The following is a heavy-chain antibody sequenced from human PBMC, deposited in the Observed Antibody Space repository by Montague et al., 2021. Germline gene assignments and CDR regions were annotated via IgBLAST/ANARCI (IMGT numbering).Heavy chain of an antibody. CDR3: AVGSESAWELLHH. D-gene: IGHD1-26*01. J-gene: IGHJ5*02. CDR1: GDSISSKYF. CDR2: IYHGTT. Sequence: SETLSLTCTVSGDSISSKYFWSWVRPPLGKVLAWIGEIYHGTTSYSPSLKGRLTVSMDTSKNQFSLNLSSVTAADTAIYYCAVGSESAWELLHHWGQGILVTVSS. V-gene: IGHV4-4*02.